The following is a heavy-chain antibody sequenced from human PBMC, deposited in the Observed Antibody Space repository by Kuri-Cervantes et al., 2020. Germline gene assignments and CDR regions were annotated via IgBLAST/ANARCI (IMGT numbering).Heavy chain of an antibody. V-gene: IGHV4-4*02. CDR1: GGSISSSNW. CDR2: IYHSGST. CDR3: ATYSSSWYVFDY. Sequence: SETLSLTCAVSGGSISSSNWWSWVRQPPGKGLEWIGEIYHSGSTNYNPSLESRVTISVDTSKNQFSLKLSSVTAADTAVYYCATYSSSWYVFDYWGQGTLVTVSS. J-gene: IGHJ4*02. D-gene: IGHD6-13*01.